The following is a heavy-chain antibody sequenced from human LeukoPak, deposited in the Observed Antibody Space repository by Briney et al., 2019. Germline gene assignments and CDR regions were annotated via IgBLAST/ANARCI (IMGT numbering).Heavy chain of an antibody. CDR2: ISGSGGTT. CDR1: GFTFSNYA. D-gene: IGHD2-2*01. V-gene: IGHV3-23*01. J-gene: IGHJ3*01. CDR3: AKDRSCSGSSCNVGS. Sequence: GGSLRLSCATSGFTFSNYAVSWVRQAPGKGLEWVSSISGSGGTTYYADSVKGRFTISRDNSKNTLFLQMNGLRAEDTAVYYCAKDRSCSGSSCNVGSWGQGAMVTVSS.